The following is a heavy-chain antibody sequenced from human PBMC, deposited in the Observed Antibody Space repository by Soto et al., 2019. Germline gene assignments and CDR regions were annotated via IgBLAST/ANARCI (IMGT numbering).Heavy chain of an antibody. CDR3: ARVDFWSGYYKSKGDY. J-gene: IGHJ4*02. D-gene: IGHD3-3*01. CDR2: IFYTGST. V-gene: IGHV4-61*01. Sequence: QVQLQETGPGLVKPSETLSLTCTVSGGPVSSGSYYYSWIRQPPGKGLEWIGYIFYTGSTNYNPSLKSRRTISVDMSKNQFSLKLSSVTAADTAVYYCARVDFWSGYYKSKGDYWGQGTLVTVSS. CDR1: GGPVSSGSYY.